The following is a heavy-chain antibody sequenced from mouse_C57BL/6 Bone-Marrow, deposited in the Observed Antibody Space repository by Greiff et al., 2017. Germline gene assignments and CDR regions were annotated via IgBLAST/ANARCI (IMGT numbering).Heavy chain of an antibody. CDR2: IYPGDGDT. CDR1: GYAFSSSW. V-gene: IGHV1-82*01. CDR3: ARLDSHSDY. D-gene: IGHD1-2*01. J-gene: IGHJ2*01. Sequence: VLLVESGPELVKPGASVKISCKASGYAFSSSWMNWVKQRPGKGLEWIGRIYPGDGDTNYNGKFKGKATLTADKSSSTAYMQLSSLTSEDSAVYFCARLDSHSDYWGQGTTLTVSS.